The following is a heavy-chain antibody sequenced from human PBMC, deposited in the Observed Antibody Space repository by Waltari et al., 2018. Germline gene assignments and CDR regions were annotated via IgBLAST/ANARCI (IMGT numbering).Heavy chain of an antibody. J-gene: IGHJ3*02. CDR2: IKGNGGEE. Sequence: EVQLVESGGALVQPGGSLRLSCAASGFTFSTSWLSWVRQAPGKGLEWVANIKGNGGEEYYVDSVKGRFTISRDNAKNSLYLQMNSLRAEDTALYYCAREDGGDAFDIWGQGTMVTVSS. CDR3: AREDGGDAFDI. CDR1: GFTFSTSW. V-gene: IGHV3-7*01.